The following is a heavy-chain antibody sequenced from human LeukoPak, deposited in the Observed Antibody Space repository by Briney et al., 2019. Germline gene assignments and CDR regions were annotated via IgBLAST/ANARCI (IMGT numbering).Heavy chain of an antibody. CDR1: GGSISGYY. J-gene: IGHJ5*02. D-gene: IGHD3-22*01. Sequence: SETLSLTCTVSGGSISGYYWSWIRQPAGKGLEWIGRIYTSGSTNYNPSLKSRVTMSVDTSKNQFSLKLSSVTAADTAVYYCARDLYYYDSSGYYHNWFDPWGQGTLVTVSS. CDR3: ARDLYYYDSSGYYHNWFDP. CDR2: IYTSGST. V-gene: IGHV4-4*07.